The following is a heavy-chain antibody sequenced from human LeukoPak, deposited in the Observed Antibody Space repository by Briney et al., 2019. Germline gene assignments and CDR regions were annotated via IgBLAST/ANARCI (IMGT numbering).Heavy chain of an antibody. CDR3: ARETTVSDAFDI. CDR1: GFTFSSYS. J-gene: IGHJ3*02. Sequence: GGSLRLSCAASGFTFSSYSMNWVRQAPGKGLEWVSSIGSSSSYIYYADSVKGRFTISRDNAKNSLYLQMNSLRAEDTAVYYCARETTVSDAFDIWGQGTMVTVSS. V-gene: IGHV3-21*01. D-gene: IGHD4-17*01. CDR2: IGSSSSYI.